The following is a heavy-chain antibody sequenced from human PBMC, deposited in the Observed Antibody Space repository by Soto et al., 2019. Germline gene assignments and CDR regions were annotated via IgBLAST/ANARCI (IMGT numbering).Heavy chain of an antibody. CDR1: GGSISSGGYY. CDR3: ARQDGYSNYGYFDY. V-gene: IGHV4-31*03. CDR2: IYYSGNT. D-gene: IGHD4-4*01. Sequence: SETLSLTCTVSGGSISSGGYYWSWIRQHPGKGLEWIGYIYYSGNTYYNPSLKSRVTISVDTSKNQFSLKLSSVTAADTAVYYCARQDGYSNYGYFDYWGQGALVTVSS. J-gene: IGHJ4*03.